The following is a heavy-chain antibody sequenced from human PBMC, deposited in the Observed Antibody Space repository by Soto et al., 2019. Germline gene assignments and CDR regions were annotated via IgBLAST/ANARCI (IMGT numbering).Heavy chain of an antibody. J-gene: IGHJ4*02. CDR1: GFPFGENA. V-gene: IGHV3-23*01. CDR3: AKEHTSSGSLDY. CDR2: ISDSGATT. Sequence: GSLRLSCAASGFPFGENAMSWFRQAPGKGLEWVSGISDSGATTYYADSVRGRFTISRDNSKNTLYLQMKSLRAEDSASYYCAKEHTSSGSLDYWGQAALVIVSS. D-gene: IGHD6-19*01.